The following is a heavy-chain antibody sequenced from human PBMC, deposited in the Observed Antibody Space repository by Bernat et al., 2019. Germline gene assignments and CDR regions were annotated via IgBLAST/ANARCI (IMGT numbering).Heavy chain of an antibody. D-gene: IGHD5-18*01. CDR2: IWYDGSNK. Sequence: QVQLVESGGGVVQPGRSLRLSCAASGFTFSSYGMHWVRQAPGKGLEWVAVIWYDGSNKYYADSVKGQFTISRDNSKNTLYLQMNSLRAEDTAVYYCARDGGYSYGTEFSDYWGQGTLVTVSS. V-gene: IGHV3-33*01. J-gene: IGHJ4*02. CDR1: GFTFSSYG. CDR3: ARDGGYSYGTEFSDY.